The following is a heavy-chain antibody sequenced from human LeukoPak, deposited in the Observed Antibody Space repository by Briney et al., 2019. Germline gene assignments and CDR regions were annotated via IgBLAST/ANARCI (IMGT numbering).Heavy chain of an antibody. Sequence: GGSLRLSCAASGFTFSSYAMSWVRQAPGKGLEWVSAISGSGGSTYYADSVKGRSTISRDNSKNTLYLQMNSLRAEDTAVYYCAKDRGSSSSRFLDYWGQGTLVTVSS. J-gene: IGHJ4*02. CDR1: GFTFSSYA. D-gene: IGHD6-13*01. CDR2: ISGSGGST. CDR3: AKDRGSSSSRFLDY. V-gene: IGHV3-23*01.